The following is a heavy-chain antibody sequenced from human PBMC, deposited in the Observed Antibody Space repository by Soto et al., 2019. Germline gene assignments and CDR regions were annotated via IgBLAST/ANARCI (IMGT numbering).Heavy chain of an antibody. CDR1: GFSFTGYY. CDR2: INAHSGGT. V-gene: IGHV1-2*02. D-gene: IGHD6-6*01. Sequence: ASVKVSCKTSGFSFTGYYIRWLRQAPGQGLEWMGWINAHSGGTEYAQKFQGRVTLTRDTSISTAYMTLSSLRSDDTAIYYCAKDLTRQLAYWLDPWGQGTQVTVSS. CDR3: AKDLTRQLAYWLDP. J-gene: IGHJ5*02.